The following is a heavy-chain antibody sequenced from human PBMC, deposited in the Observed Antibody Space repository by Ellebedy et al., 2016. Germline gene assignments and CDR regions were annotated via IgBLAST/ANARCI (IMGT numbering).Heavy chain of an antibody. Sequence: SETLSLTCAFYGGSFSDYYWTWIRQPPGKGLEWIGEVHPSGNTAYNTSLKSRLTISVDTSNNQFSLNLSSLTAGETAVYFCARNGYGLYTFDMWGQGTEVTVSS. V-gene: IGHV4-34*01. CDR1: GGSFSDYY. CDR3: ARNGYGLYTFDM. J-gene: IGHJ3*02. D-gene: IGHD4-17*01. CDR2: VHPSGNT.